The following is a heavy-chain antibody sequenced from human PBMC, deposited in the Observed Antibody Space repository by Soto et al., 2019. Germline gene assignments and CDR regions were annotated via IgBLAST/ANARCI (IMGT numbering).Heavy chain of an antibody. CDR3: ASIANGRAAALDY. V-gene: IGHV3-30-3*01. J-gene: IGHJ4*02. D-gene: IGHD6-13*01. CDR2: ISYDGSNK. Sequence: PGGSQRLSCAAAECTISSYARRWVRQTPGKGLEWVAVISYDGSNKYYADPVKGRFTISRDNSKNTLYLQMNSLRAEDTAVYYCASIANGRAAALDYWGQGTLVTVSS. CDR1: ECTISSYA.